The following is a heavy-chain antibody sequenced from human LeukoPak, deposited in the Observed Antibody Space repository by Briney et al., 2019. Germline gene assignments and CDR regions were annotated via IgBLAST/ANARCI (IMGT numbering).Heavy chain of an antibody. Sequence: PGRSLRLSCAASRFTFSNYGMHWVRQAPGKGLEWVAIISYDGSNKYYADSVEGRFTISRDNSKNTLYLQMNSLRVEDSAVYYCAKTGNYNWNGFDYWGQGTLVTVSS. CDR2: ISYDGSNK. V-gene: IGHV3-30*18. CDR3: AKTGNYNWNGFDY. D-gene: IGHD1-20*01. CDR1: RFTFSNYG. J-gene: IGHJ4*02.